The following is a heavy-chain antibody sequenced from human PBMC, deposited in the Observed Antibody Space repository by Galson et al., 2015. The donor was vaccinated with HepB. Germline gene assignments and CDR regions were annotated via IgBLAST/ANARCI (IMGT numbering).Heavy chain of an antibody. V-gene: IGHV3-9*01. Sequence: SLRLSCAASGFTFEDYAMQWVRQTPGNGLELVSGISWNRGTIVYALSVKGRFTISRDNAKNSLYLQMRGLRAADTALYFCAKDIQGGDSFWYFDVWGLGTLVTVYS. CDR1: GFTFEDYA. D-gene: IGHD2-21*02. J-gene: IGHJ2*01. CDR3: AKDIQGGDSFWYFDV. CDR2: ISWNRGTI.